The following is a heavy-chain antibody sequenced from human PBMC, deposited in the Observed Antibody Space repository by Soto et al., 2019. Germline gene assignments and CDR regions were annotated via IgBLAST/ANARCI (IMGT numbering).Heavy chain of an antibody. Sequence: EVQLVESGGGLVQPDRSLRLSCVASGFTFDDYAMHWVRQAPGKGLEWVSAISWNSGQLDYADSVRGRFTISRDNAKNSLYLQMNRLRPEDTALYYCAKDKSTGEYSYYRYMDVWGKGTTVTVSS. CDR3: AKDKSTGEYSYYRYMDV. V-gene: IGHV3-9*01. D-gene: IGHD4-17*01. CDR1: GFTFDDYA. J-gene: IGHJ6*03. CDR2: ISWNSGQL.